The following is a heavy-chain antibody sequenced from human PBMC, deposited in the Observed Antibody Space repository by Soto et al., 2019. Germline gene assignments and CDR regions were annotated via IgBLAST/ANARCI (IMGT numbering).Heavy chain of an antibody. D-gene: IGHD2-21*01. CDR2: ISYDGSSK. CDR1: GFTFTGYG. Sequence: EGSLRLSCAASGFTFTGYGMHWVRQAPGKGLEWVAVISYDGSSKYYADSVKGRFTISRDNSKNTLFLQMHSLRAEDTAVYYCAKDTAVVIFDYWGQGTQVTVSS. CDR3: AKDTAVVIFDY. J-gene: IGHJ4*02. V-gene: IGHV3-30*18.